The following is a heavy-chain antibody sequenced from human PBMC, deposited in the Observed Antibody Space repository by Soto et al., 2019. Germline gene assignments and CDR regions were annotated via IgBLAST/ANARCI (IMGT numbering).Heavy chain of an antibody. CDR1: GFSFSSQA. Sequence: GGSLRLSCVASGFSFSSQAMHWVRQAPGKGLEWVAVVSYDGKVQYYADSVKGRFTISRDNSKDTLFLQMNSLRTEDTAVYYCAKEGTVKRSYYFDFWGQGALVTVSS. V-gene: IGHV3-30*18. CDR2: VSYDGKVQ. J-gene: IGHJ4*02. CDR3: AKEGTVKRSYYFDF. D-gene: IGHD2-21*02.